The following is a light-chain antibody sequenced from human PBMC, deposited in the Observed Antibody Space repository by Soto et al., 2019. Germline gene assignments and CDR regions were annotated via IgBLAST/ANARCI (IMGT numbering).Light chain of an antibody. J-gene: IGKJ2*01. Sequence: IVMTQTPLSLSVTPGQPASISCKSSQSLLNSNGKTDLRWYLQKPGQPPQLLIYEVSRRFSGVPDRFSGSGSGTDFTLRISRVETEDVVVYHCMQGEQLPPTFGQGTKLEIK. CDR2: EVS. V-gene: IGKV2-29*03. CDR3: MQGEQLPPT. CDR1: QSLLNSNGKTD.